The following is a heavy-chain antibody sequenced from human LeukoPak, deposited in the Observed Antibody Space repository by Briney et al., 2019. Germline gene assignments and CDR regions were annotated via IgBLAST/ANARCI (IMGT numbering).Heavy chain of an antibody. V-gene: IGHV3-23*01. CDR3: AKDVGKWESLHFFDY. J-gene: IGHJ4*02. D-gene: IGHD1-26*01. CDR1: GFTFSSYA. Sequence: GGSLRLSCAASGFTFSSYATSWVRQAPGKGLEWVSVISGSGGSTYYADSVKGRFTISRDDSRNTLYLQMNSLRGDDTAVYYCAKDVGKWESLHFFDYWGQGTLVTVSS. CDR2: ISGSGGST.